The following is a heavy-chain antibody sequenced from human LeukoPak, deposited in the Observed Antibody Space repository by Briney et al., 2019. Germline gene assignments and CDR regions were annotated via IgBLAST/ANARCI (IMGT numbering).Heavy chain of an antibody. Sequence: GGSLRLSCAASGFTFSSYSMNWVRQAPGKGLEWVSSISSSSSYIYYADSVKGRFTISRDNAKNSLYLQMNSLRAEDTAVYYCARDTAAADIYSSYYGMDVWGQGTTVTVPS. V-gene: IGHV3-21*01. CDR2: ISSSSSYI. D-gene: IGHD6-13*01. CDR1: GFTFSSYS. J-gene: IGHJ6*02. CDR3: ARDTAAADIYSSYYGMDV.